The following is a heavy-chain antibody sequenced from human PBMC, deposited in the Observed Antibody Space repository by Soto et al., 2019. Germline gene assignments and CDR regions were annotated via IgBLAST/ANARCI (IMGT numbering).Heavy chain of an antibody. CDR2: IYWNDDK. CDR1: GFSLSTSGVG. V-gene: IGHV2-5*01. D-gene: IGHD2-15*01. Sequence: SGPTLVKPTQTLTLTCTFSGFSLSTSGVGVGWIRQPPGKALEWLALIYWNDDKRYSPSLKSRLTITKDTSKNQVVLTMTNMDPVDTATYYCTHSGRRYCSGGSCLAYWGQGTLVTVSS. J-gene: IGHJ4*02. CDR3: THSGRRYCSGGSCLAY.